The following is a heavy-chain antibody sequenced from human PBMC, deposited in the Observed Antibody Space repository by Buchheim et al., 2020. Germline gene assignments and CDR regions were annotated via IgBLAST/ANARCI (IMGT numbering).Heavy chain of an antibody. V-gene: IGHV3-48*01. J-gene: IGHJ6*02. CDR1: GFTFSRYS. CDR3: ARSVQFGMDV. CDR2: MTSDEKTI. Sequence: EVQLVESGGGSVQPGGSLRLSCAASGFTFSRYSMNWARQAPGKGLEWVSYMTSDEKTIYYTDSVKGRFTISRENARNFLYLQMHSLRVDDTALYYCARSVQFGMDVWGQGTT.